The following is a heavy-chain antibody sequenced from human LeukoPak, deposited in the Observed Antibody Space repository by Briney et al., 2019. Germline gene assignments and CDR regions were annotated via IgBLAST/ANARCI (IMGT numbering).Heavy chain of an antibody. J-gene: IGHJ4*02. CDR3: ARHQTSYSGYDIPTYFDY. CDR2: IYYSGST. Sequence: SETLSLTCTVSGGSISGYYWSWIRQPPGKGLEWIGYIYYSGSTNYNPSLKSRVTISVDTSKNQFSLKLSSVTAADTAVYYCARHQTSYSGYDIPTYFDYWGQGTLVTVSS. D-gene: IGHD5-12*01. CDR1: GGSISGYY. V-gene: IGHV4-59*08.